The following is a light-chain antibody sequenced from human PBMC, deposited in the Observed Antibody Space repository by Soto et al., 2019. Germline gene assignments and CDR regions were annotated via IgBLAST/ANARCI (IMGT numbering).Light chain of an antibody. Sequence: DILLTQSPGTLSLSPGQRATLSWGTSPTMITPYLYWYQQKPGQAPRLLIHGAYTRAPGIPERLSGSGYGTDFTLTISSIQHEDFEVYYCHQRKSWTRTFGHGTKVDIK. CDR3: HQRKSWTRT. J-gene: IGKJ1*01. CDR1: PTMITPY. CDR2: GAY. V-gene: IGKV3D-7*01.